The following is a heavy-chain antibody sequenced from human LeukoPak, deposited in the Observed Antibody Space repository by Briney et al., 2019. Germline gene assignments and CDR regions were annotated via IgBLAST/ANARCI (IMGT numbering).Heavy chain of an antibody. CDR3: ARELPREVTLDY. CDR2: INSDGSRT. CDR1: GFTLSSYE. D-gene: IGHD2-21*02. J-gene: IGHJ4*02. V-gene: IGHV3-74*01. Sequence: GGSLRLSCAASGFTLSSYEMHWVRQVPGKGLVWVSRINSDGSRTGYADSVKGRFTISRDNAKNTLYLQMNSPRAEDTAIYYCARELPREVTLDYWGQGTLVTVSS.